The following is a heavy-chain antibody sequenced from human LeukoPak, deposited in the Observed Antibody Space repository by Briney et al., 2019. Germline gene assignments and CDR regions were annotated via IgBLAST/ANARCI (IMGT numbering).Heavy chain of an antibody. CDR1: GGSISSSHW. CDR3: ARGTGYSSGCPDY. D-gene: IGHD6-19*01. J-gene: IGHJ4*02. CDR2: IYHSGST. V-gene: IGHV4-4*02. Sequence: SETLSLTCAVPGGSISSSHWWSWVRQPPGKGLEWNGEIYHSGSTNYSPSLKSRVTLSVDKSKNQFSLKLSSVTAADTAVYYCARGTGYSSGCPDYWGQGTLVTVSS.